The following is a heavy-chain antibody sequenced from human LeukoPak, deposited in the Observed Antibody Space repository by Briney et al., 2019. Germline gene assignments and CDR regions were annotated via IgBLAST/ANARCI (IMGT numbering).Heavy chain of an antibody. CDR2: INSDGRST. CDR3: VRGADTGYSSDS. V-gene: IGHV3-74*01. D-gene: IGHD6-19*01. CDR1: GFTFSRYW. Sequence: GGSLRLSCVASGFTFSRYWMHWVRQAPGKGLVWVSRINSDGRSTNYADSVKGRFSISRDNAENTLYLQMNSLRVEDTAVYYCVRGADTGYSSDSWGEGTTVTISS. J-gene: IGHJ6*04.